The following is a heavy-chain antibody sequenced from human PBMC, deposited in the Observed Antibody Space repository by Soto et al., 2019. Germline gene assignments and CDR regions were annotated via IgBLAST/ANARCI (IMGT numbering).Heavy chain of an antibody. D-gene: IGHD3-9*01. CDR2: ISYDGSNK. J-gene: IGHJ3*02. CDR3: TTGLLGTYYDILTGYYISPNPDAFDI. Sequence: GGSLRLSCAGSGFTFSSYGMHWVRQAPGKGLEWVAVISYDGSNKYYADSVKGRFTISRDNSKNTLYLQMNSLKTEDTAVYYCTTGLLGTYYDILTGYYISPNPDAFDIWGQGTMVTVSS. V-gene: IGHV3-30*03. CDR1: GFTFSSYG.